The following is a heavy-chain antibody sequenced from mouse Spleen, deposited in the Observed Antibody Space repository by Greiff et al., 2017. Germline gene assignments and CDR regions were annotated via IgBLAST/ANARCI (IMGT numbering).Heavy chain of an antibody. CDR1: GFTFSSYA. CDR3: ARHDYYAMDY. J-gene: IGHJ4*01. CDR2: ISSGGDNT. V-gene: IGHV5-9*04. Sequence: EVNVVESGGGLVKLGGSLKLSCAASGFTFSSYAMSWVRQTPEKRLEWVATISSGGDNTYYPDSVKGRFTISRDNAKNTLYLQMSSLKSEDTAMYYCARHDYYAMDYWGQGTSVTVSS.